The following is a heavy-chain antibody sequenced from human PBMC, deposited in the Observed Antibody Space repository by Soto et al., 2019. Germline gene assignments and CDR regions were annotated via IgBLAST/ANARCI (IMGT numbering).Heavy chain of an antibody. CDR3: ARQTTYSSSWFDY. CDR1: GVSISNYY. Sequence: XETLSLPCPVSGVSISNYYWTWIRQPAGKGLEYIGRIYTSGSTNYNPSLKSRVTMSVDTSKNQFSLKLSSVTAADTALYYCARQTTYSSSWFDYWGQGTLVTVSS. J-gene: IGHJ5*01. D-gene: IGHD6-13*01. V-gene: IGHV4-4*07. CDR2: IYTSGST.